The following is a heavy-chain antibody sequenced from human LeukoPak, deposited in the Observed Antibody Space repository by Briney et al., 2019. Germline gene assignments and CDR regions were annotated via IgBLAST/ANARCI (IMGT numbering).Heavy chain of an antibody. CDR2: ISYDGSNK. CDR1: GFTFSSYG. D-gene: IGHD2-21*01. Sequence: GGSLRLSCAASGFTFSSYGMHWVRQAPGKGLEWVAVISYDGSNKYYADSVKGRFTISRDNSKNTLYLQMNSLRAEDTAVYYCAEGGPLFPGYFDYWGQGTLVTVSS. J-gene: IGHJ4*02. CDR3: AEGGPLFPGYFDY. V-gene: IGHV3-30*18.